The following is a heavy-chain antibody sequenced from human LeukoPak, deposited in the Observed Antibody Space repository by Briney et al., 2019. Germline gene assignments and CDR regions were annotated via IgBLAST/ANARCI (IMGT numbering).Heavy chain of an antibody. Sequence: SVKVSCKASGGTFSSYAISWVRQAPGQGLEWMGRIIPILGIANYAQKFQGRVTITADKSTSTAYMELSSLRSEDTAVYYCARVGYYDFFPPDYWGQGTLVTVSS. CDR1: GGTFSSYA. CDR2: IIPILGIA. J-gene: IGHJ4*02. CDR3: ARVGYYDFFPPDY. V-gene: IGHV1-69*04. D-gene: IGHD3-3*01.